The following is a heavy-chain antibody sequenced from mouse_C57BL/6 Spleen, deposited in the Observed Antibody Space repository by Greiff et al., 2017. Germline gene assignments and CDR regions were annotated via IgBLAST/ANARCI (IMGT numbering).Heavy chain of an antibody. CDR3: ARASSYDDYYAMDY. V-gene: IGHV5-4*03. J-gene: IGHJ4*01. Sequence: EVKVEESGGGLVKPGGSLKLSCAASGFTFSSYAMSWVRQTPEKGLEWVATISDGGSYTYYPDNVKGRFTISRDNAKNNLYLQMSHLNSEDTAMYYCARASSYDDYYAMDYWGQGTSVTVSS. CDR1: GFTFSSYA. CDR2: ISDGGSYT. D-gene: IGHD1-1*01.